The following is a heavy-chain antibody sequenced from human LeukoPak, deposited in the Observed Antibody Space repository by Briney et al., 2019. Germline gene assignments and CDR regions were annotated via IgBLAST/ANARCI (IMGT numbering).Heavy chain of an antibody. CDR3: ARVDPDSSSTLEVFDY. J-gene: IGHJ4*02. D-gene: IGHD6-6*01. CDR1: GGSISSYY. V-gene: IGHV4-59*01. CDR2: IYYSGST. Sequence: SETLSLTCTVSGGSISSYYWSWIRQHPGKGLEWVGYIYYSGSTNYNPSLKSRVTISVDTSKNQFSLKLSSVTAADTAVYYCARVDPDSSSTLEVFDYWGQGTLLTVSS.